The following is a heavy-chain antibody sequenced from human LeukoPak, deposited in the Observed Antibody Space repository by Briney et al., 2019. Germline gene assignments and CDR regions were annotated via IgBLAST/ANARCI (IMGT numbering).Heavy chain of an antibody. CDR3: AKGGTRDSSGYYYFGY. CDR1: GFTFSTYA. D-gene: IGHD3-22*01. J-gene: IGHJ4*02. CDR2: ISGSGGST. Sequence: PGGSLRLSCAASGFTFSTYAVNWVRQAPGKGLEWVSTISGSGGSTYYADSVKGRFTISRDNSKNTLYLQMNSLRAEDTAVYYCAKGGTRDSSGYYYFGYWGQGTLVTVSS. V-gene: IGHV3-23*01.